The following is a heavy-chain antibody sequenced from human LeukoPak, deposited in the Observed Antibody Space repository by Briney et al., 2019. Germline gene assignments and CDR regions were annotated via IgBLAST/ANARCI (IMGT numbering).Heavy chain of an antibody. Sequence: SGTLSLTCAVSGGSISSSNWWSWVRQPPGKGLEWIGEINHSGSTNYNPSLKSRVTISVDTSKNQFSLKLSSVTAADTAVYYCARVLPRLGYCSSTSCYGEHNWFDPWGQGTLVTVSS. CDR3: ARVLPRLGYCSSTSCYGEHNWFDP. CDR2: INHSGST. D-gene: IGHD2-2*01. V-gene: IGHV4-4*02. CDR1: GGSISSSNW. J-gene: IGHJ5*02.